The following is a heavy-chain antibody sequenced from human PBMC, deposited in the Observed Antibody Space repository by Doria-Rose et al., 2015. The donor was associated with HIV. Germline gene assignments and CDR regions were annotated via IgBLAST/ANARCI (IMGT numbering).Heavy chain of an antibody. D-gene: IGHD6-13*01. Sequence: ITLKESGPVLVKPTETLTLTCTVSGVSLSSPGMGVSWIRQAPGKALEWLANIFSDDEISYQTSLKSRLTISRGTSKSQVVLTMTDMDPVDTATYYCARIKSSRWYHKYYFDFWGQGTLVIVSA. CDR2: IFSDDEI. CDR3: ARIKSSRWYHKYYFDF. CDR1: GVSLSSPGMG. J-gene: IGHJ4*02. V-gene: IGHV2-26*01.